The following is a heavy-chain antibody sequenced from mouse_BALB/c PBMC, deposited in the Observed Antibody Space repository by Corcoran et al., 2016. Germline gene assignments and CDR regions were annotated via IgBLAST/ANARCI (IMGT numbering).Heavy chain of an antibody. Sequence: EVQLQQSGAALVKPGASVKLSCTASGFNIKDTYMHWVTQRPEQGLEWIGRIDPANGNTKYDPKFQGKATITADTSSNTAYLQLSSLTSEDTAVYYCARWDWYFDVWGAGTTVTVSS. V-gene: IGHV14-3*02. CDR3: ARWDWYFDV. CDR1: GFNIKDTY. J-gene: IGHJ1*01. CDR2: IDPANGNT.